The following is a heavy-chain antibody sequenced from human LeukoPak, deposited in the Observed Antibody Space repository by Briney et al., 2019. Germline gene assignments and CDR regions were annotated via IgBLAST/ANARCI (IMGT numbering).Heavy chain of an antibody. CDR1: GFTFSNFA. CDR3: AKDPSSGYYFDS. V-gene: IGHV3-23*01. J-gene: IGHJ4*02. Sequence: GGSLRLSCAASGFTFSNFAMSWVRQAPGKGLEWVSTVSGSGDNTWYADSVRGRFTISRDNSVNTLYLRMNSLRAEDTAMYYCAKDPSSGYYFDSWGQGTLVTVSS. CDR2: VSGSGDNT. D-gene: IGHD3-22*01.